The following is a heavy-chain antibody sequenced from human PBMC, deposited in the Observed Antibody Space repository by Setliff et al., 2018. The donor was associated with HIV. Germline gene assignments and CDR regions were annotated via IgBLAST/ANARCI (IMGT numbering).Heavy chain of an antibody. CDR2: FHYSGSI. V-gene: IGHV4-39*07. D-gene: IGHD5-18*01. CDR1: VGSFINTDYY. Sequence: SETLSLTCTVSVGSFINTDYYWGWIRQPPGKALEWIGSFHYSGSISYNPSLGRRVTISVENSENQFSPKLSSVTAADTAVYFCARVTTMVGYFDYWGQGTLVTVSS. CDR3: ARVTTMVGYFDY. J-gene: IGHJ4*02.